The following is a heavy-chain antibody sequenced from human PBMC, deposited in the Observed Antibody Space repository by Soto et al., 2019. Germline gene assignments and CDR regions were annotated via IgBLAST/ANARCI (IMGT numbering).Heavy chain of an antibody. CDR1: GFTFSSYS. D-gene: IGHD6-13*01. Sequence: EVQLVESGGGLVKPGGSLRLSCAASGFTFSSYSMNWVRQAPGKGLEWVSSISSSSSYIYYADSVKGRFTISRDNAKNSRYLQRNSLRAEDTAVYYCARGRGAAGTDSVQYYGMDVWGQGTTVTVSS. CDR3: ARGRGAAGTDSVQYYGMDV. CDR2: ISSSSSYI. V-gene: IGHV3-21*01. J-gene: IGHJ6*02.